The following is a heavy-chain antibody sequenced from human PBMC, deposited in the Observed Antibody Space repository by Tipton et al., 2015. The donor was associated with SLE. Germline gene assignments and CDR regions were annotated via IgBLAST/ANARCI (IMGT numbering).Heavy chain of an antibody. Sequence: GSLRLSCAVYGGSFSGYYWSWIRQPPGKGLEWIGEINHSGSTNYNPSLKSRVTISVDTSKNQFSLKLSSVTAADTAVYYCARARGERGTFDYWGQGTLVTVSS. D-gene: IGHD3-16*01. J-gene: IGHJ4*02. V-gene: IGHV4-34*01. CDR3: ARARGERGTFDY. CDR2: INHSGST. CDR1: GGSFSGYY.